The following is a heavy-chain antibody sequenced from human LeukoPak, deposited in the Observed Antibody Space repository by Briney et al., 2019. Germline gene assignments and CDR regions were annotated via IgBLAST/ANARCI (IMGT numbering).Heavy chain of an antibody. V-gene: IGHV4-61*02. D-gene: IGHD3-22*01. CDR1: GGSISSGSYY. J-gene: IGHJ4*02. CDR3: ARHFFDDSSGSDY. CDR2: IYTSGST. Sequence: SETLSLTCTVSGGSISSGSYYWSWIRQPAGKGLEWIGRIYTSGSTNYNPSLKSRVTISVDTSKNQFSLKLSSVTAADTAVYYCARHFFDDSSGSDYWGQGTLVTVSS.